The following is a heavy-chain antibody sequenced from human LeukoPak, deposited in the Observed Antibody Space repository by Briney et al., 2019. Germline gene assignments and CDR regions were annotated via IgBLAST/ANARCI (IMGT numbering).Heavy chain of an antibody. Sequence: PSETLSLTCTVSGVSISSSNSYWGWIRQPPGKGLEWIGSIYYSGNTYYNASLKSQVSISIDTSKNQFSLRLSSVTAADTAVYYCARLKATVSIHAYFDSWGQGTLVTVSS. CDR3: ARLKATVSIHAYFDS. J-gene: IGHJ4*02. V-gene: IGHV4-39*01. CDR2: IYYSGNT. D-gene: IGHD4-17*01. CDR1: GVSISSSNSY.